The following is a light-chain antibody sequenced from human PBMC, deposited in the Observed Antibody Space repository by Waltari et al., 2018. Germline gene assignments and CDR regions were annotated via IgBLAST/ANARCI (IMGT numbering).Light chain of an antibody. J-gene: IGKJ2*01. CDR2: QVS. CDR3: MQVTHWPYT. CDR1: EGLVYSDGNTY. Sequence: VLTQSPLSLPVTLGQPAAISCSSSEGLVYSDGNTYLSWFHQRPGQSPRRLIYQVSNRDSGVPDRFAGSGSGTNFILQISRVRAEDLGVYYCMQVTHWPYTFGQGTKLES. V-gene: IGKV2-30*01.